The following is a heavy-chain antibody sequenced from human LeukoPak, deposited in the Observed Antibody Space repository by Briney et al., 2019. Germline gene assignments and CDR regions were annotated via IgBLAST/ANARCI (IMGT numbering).Heavy chain of an antibody. V-gene: IGHV3-48*03. Sequence: GGSLRLSCAASRFSFSTYEMNWVRQAPGKGLELVSYISSSASTIYYADSVKGRFTISRDSAKNSLYLQMNSLRAEDTAVYYCARRNYYYGMDVWGQGTTATVSS. CDR2: ISSSASTI. CDR1: RFSFSTYE. CDR3: ARRNYYYGMDV. J-gene: IGHJ6*02.